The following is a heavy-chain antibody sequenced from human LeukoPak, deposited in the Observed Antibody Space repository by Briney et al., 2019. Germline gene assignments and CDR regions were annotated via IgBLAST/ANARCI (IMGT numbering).Heavy chain of an antibody. D-gene: IGHD5-18*01. CDR2: INPNSGGT. V-gene: IGHV1-2*02. Sequence: GASVKVSCKASGYTFTGYYMHWVRQAPGQGLEWMGWINPNSGGTNHAQKFQGRVTMTRDTSISTAYMELSRLRSDDTAVYYCARDTRVRGYSYGRPFDYWGQGTLVTVSS. J-gene: IGHJ4*02. CDR3: ARDTRVRGYSYGRPFDY. CDR1: GYTFTGYY.